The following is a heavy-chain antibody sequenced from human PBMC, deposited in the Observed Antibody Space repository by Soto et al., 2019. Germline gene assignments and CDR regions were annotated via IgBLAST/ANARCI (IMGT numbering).Heavy chain of an antibody. Sequence: EVQLVESGGGLVQPGGSLRLSCAASGFGVSNNYMSWVRQAPGKGLEWVSAINSGGNTYYADSVKGRFTISRDNSKNTVYLQMNSVGAEDTAVYYCARGGDSFGYVEYCYSGMDVWGQGTTVNVSS. J-gene: IGHJ6*02. V-gene: IGHV3-66*01. CDR1: GFGVSNNY. CDR3: ARGGDSFGYVEYCYSGMDV. CDR2: INSGGNT. D-gene: IGHD3-22*01.